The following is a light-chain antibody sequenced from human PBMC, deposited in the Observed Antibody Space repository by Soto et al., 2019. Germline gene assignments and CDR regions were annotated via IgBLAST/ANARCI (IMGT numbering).Light chain of an antibody. CDR2: GNI. J-gene: IGLJ1*01. Sequence: QSVLTQPPSVSGAPGQRVTFSCTGSSSNIGAGYDVHWYQQFPGTAPKLLISGNINRPSGVPDRFSGSKSGTSASLAITRLQAEDEADYYCQSYDISLHNYVFGTGTKVTVL. V-gene: IGLV1-40*01. CDR1: SSNIGAGYD. CDR3: QSYDISLHNYV.